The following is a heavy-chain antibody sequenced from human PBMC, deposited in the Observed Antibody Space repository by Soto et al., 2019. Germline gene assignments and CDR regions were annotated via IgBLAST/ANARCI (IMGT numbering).Heavy chain of an antibody. CDR1: GYTFTSYD. V-gene: IGHV1-8*01. CDR2: MNPNSGNT. CDR3: ARDSSYWYFDL. J-gene: IGHJ2*01. Sequence: QVQLVQSGAEVKKPGASVKVSCKASGYTFTSYDINWVRQATGQGLEWMGWMNPNSGNTGYAQKFQGXXTXTXITSISTAYMELSSLRSEDTAVYYCARDSSYWYFDLWGRGTLVTVSS. D-gene: IGHD2-21*01.